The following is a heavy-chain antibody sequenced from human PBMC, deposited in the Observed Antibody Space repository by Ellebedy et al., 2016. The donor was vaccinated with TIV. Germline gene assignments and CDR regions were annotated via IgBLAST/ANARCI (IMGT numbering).Heavy chain of an antibody. Sequence: GGSLRLXXAASGFTFSSYGMHWVRQAPGKGLEWVAVISYDGSNKYYADSVKGRFTISRDNSKNTLYLQMNSLRAEDTAVYYCARAHCSSTSCYKSRYYYYYMDVWGKGTTVTVSS. CDR1: GFTFSSYG. CDR3: ARAHCSSTSCYKSRYYYYYMDV. D-gene: IGHD2-2*02. J-gene: IGHJ6*03. CDR2: ISYDGSNK. V-gene: IGHV3-30*03.